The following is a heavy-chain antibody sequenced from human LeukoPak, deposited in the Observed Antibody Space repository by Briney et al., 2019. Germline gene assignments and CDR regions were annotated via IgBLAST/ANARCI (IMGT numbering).Heavy chain of an antibody. Sequence: ASAKVSCKASGYTFTGYYMHWVRQAPGQGLEWMGWINPNSGGTNYAQKFQGRVTMTRDTSISTAYMELSRLRSDDTAVYYCARDYYGSGSSYDYWGQGTLVTVSS. CDR3: ARDYYGSGSSYDY. CDR1: GYTFTGYY. J-gene: IGHJ4*02. CDR2: INPNSGGT. V-gene: IGHV1-2*02. D-gene: IGHD3-10*01.